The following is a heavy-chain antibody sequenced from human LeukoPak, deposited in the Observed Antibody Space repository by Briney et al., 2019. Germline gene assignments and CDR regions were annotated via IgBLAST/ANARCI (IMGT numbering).Heavy chain of an antibody. Sequence: GGSLRLSCAASGFTFSSYAMSWVRQAPGKGLEWVSAISGSGGSTYYADSVKGRFTISRDNSKNTLYLQMNSLRAEDTAVYYCASGGAVVIRSCGMDVWGQGTTVTVSS. CDR1: GFTFSSYA. D-gene: IGHD3-22*01. J-gene: IGHJ6*02. V-gene: IGHV3-23*01. CDR2: ISGSGGST. CDR3: ASGGAVVIRSCGMDV.